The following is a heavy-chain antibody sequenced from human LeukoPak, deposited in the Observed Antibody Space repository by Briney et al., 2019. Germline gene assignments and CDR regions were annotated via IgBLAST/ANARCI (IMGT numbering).Heavy chain of an antibody. Sequence: QPGGSLRLSCAASGFTFSFYGMSWVRQAPGKGLEWVSALSGSGGTTYYADFMKGRFTISRDNSKNTLYLQMNSLRAEDTAVYYCARHLSGVTGYTYGRGIDYWGQGTLVTVSS. J-gene: IGHJ4*02. CDR1: GFTFSFYG. V-gene: IGHV3-23*01. CDR3: ARHLSGVTGYTYGRGIDY. CDR2: LSGSGGTT. D-gene: IGHD5-18*01.